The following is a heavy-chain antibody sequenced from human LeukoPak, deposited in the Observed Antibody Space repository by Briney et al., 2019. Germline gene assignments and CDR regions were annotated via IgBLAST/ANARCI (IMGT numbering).Heavy chain of an antibody. V-gene: IGHV1-2*02. Sequence: ASVKVSCKASGYTFTGYYMHWVRQAPGQGLEWMGWINPNSGGTNYAQKFQGRVTMTRDTSISTAYMELSRLRSDDTAVYYCARDRGIAAASWFDPWGQGTLVTVSS. CDR3: ARDRGIAAASWFDP. CDR2: INPNSGGT. CDR1: GYTFTGYY. D-gene: IGHD6-13*01. J-gene: IGHJ5*02.